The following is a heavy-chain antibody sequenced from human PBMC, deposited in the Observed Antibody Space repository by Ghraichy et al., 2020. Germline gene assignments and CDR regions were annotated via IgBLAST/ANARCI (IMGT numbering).Heavy chain of an antibody. CDR2: INHSGST. CDR1: GGSFSGYY. V-gene: IGHV4-34*01. J-gene: IGHJ4*02. CDR3: ARGQDSDLVVAATKREYYFDY. D-gene: IGHD2-15*01. Sequence: SETLSLTCAVYGGSFSGYYWSWIRQPPGKGLEWIGEINHSGSTNYNPSLKSRVTISVDTSKNQFSLKLSSVTAADTAVYYCARGQDSDLVVAATKREYYFDYWGQGTLVTVSS.